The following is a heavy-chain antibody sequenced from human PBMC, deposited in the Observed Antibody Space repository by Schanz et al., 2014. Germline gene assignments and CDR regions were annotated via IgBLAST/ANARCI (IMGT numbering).Heavy chain of an antibody. Sequence: QVQVVQSGGGLVKPGGSLRLSCTASGFTFSAYAMTWVRQIPGKGLEWVSYIGNGGVTIYYADSVKGRFTISRDNSKSTLYLQRNSLRAEDTAVYYCAKDGPGGSGSYSADGDMDVWGQGTTVTVSS. D-gene: IGHD3-10*01. J-gene: IGHJ6*02. V-gene: IGHV3-11*01. CDR3: AKDGPGGSGSYSADGDMDV. CDR2: IGNGGVTI. CDR1: GFTFSAYA.